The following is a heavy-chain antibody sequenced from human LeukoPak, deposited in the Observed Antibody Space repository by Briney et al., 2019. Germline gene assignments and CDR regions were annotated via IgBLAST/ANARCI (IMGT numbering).Heavy chain of an antibody. CDR2: IDPNNGDT. J-gene: IGHJ3*02. V-gene: IGHV1-2*02. CDR1: AYTFTGYY. Sequence: ASVKVSCKASAYTFTGYYLHWVRQAPGQGLEWMGWIDPNNGDTKYAQKFQGRVTMTSDRSISTAYMELSRLTSDDTAVYYCARRSRNGLDAFDIWGQGTMVTVSS. D-gene: IGHD1-14*01. CDR3: ARRSRNGLDAFDI.